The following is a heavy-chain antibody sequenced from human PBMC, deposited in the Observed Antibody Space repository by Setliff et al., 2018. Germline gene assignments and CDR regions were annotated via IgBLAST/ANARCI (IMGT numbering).Heavy chain of an antibody. CDR2: IVGSGDDT. CDR3: VRDWASGDDH. V-gene: IGHV3-23*01. J-gene: IGHJ4*02. D-gene: IGHD3-10*01. CDR1: GFTFSNYA. Sequence: PGGSLRLSCAASGFTFSNYAISWVRQAPGKGLEWVSAIVGSGDDTYYADSVKGRFTISRDNAKNSLFLQMNILEVEDTAVYYCVRDWASGDDHWGRGTLVTVSS.